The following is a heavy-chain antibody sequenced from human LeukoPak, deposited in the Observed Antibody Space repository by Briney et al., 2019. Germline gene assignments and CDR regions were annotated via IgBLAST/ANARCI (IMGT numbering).Heavy chain of an antibody. CDR1: GYTLTELS. Sequence: GASVKVSCKVSGYTLTELSMHWVRQAPGKGLEWMGGFDPEDGETIYAQKFQGRVTMTEDTSTDTAYRELSSLRSEDTAVYYCATLYSGSFYPGDYWGQGTLVTVSS. J-gene: IGHJ4*02. CDR2: FDPEDGET. D-gene: IGHD1-26*01. V-gene: IGHV1-24*01. CDR3: ATLYSGSFYPGDY.